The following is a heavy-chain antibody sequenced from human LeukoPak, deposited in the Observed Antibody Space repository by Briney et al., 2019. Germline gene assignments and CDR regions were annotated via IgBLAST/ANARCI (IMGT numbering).Heavy chain of an antibody. Sequence: GGSLRLSCAASGFTFSSYSMNWVRQAPGKGLEWVSSISSSSSYIYYADSVKGRFTISRDNAKNSLYLQMNSLRAEDTAVYYCAREGGFGELFLDYWGQGTLVPSPQ. CDR2: ISSSSSYI. J-gene: IGHJ4*02. V-gene: IGHV3-21*01. CDR3: AREGGFGELFLDY. D-gene: IGHD3-10*01. CDR1: GFTFSSYS.